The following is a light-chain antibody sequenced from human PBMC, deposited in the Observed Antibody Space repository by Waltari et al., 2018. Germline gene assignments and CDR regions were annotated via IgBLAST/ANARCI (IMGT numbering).Light chain of an antibody. CDR1: QSVFFRPNIKNY. J-gene: IGKJ4*01. CDR3: QPIYNSPFT. Sequence: DIVMTQSPQSLAVSLVERATINCKPSQSVFFRPNIKNYLSRFQQKPGQPPKLLISSASTRESGVPDRFSGSRSETDFTLTISSLQAEDVALYYCQPIYNSPFTFGGGTKVEIK. V-gene: IGKV4-1*01. CDR2: SAS.